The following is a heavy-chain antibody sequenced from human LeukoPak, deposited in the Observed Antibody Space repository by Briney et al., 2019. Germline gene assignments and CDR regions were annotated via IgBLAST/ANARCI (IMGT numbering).Heavy chain of an antibody. J-gene: IGHJ4*02. CDR2: IKQDGSEE. CDR3: ARRYFDY. V-gene: IGHV3-7*03. CDR1: GFTISSYW. Sequence: GGSLRLSCVASGFTISSYWMHWVRQAPGKGLEWVANIKQDGSEEYYVDSMKGRFTISRDNAKNSLYLQMNSLRAEDTAVYYCARRYFDYWGQGILVTVSS.